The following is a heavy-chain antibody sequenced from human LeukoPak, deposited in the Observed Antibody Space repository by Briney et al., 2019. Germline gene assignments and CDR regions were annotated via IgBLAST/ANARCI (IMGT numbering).Heavy chain of an antibody. D-gene: IGHD2/OR15-2a*01. V-gene: IGHV3-23*01. Sequence: GGSLRLSCVASGFTFSSSSMSWVRQAPGKGLEWVAAISGRSDSSYYADSVKGRFTISRDNSKNTLYLQMNSLRAEDTAVYYCAKVHSFLFDYWGQGTLVTVSS. CDR3: AKVHSFLFDY. CDR2: ISGRSDSS. CDR1: GFTFSSSS. J-gene: IGHJ4*02.